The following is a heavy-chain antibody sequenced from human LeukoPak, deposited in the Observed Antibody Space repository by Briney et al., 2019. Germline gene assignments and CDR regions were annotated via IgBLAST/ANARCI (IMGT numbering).Heavy chain of an antibody. J-gene: IGHJ6*03. CDR3: ARDLNYYYYYYMDV. CDR2: IHYSGST. Sequence: SETLSLTCSVSGGSISSTNYYWGWIRQPPGKGLEWIGRIHYSGSTYYNPSLKSRVTISVATSKNQFSLKLSSVTAANTAVYYCARDLNYYYYYYMDVWGKGTTVTVSS. CDR1: GGSISSTNYY. V-gene: IGHV4-39*07.